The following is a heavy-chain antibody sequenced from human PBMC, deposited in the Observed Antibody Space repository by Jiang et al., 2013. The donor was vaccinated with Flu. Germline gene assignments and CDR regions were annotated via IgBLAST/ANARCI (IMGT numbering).Heavy chain of an antibody. CDR2: ISWNSGSI. CDR3: AKDIEKWLTGVDY. D-gene: IGHD6-19*01. Sequence: SGGGLVQPGRSLRLSCAASGFTFDDYAVHWVRQAPGKGLEWVSGISWNSGSIGYADSVKGRFTISRDNAKNSLYLQMNSLRAEDTALYYCAKDIEKWLTGVDYWGQGTLVTVSS. CDR1: GFTFDDYA. J-gene: IGHJ4*02. V-gene: IGHV3-9*01.